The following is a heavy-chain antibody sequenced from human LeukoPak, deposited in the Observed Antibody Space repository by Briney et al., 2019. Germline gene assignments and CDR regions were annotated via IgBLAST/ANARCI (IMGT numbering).Heavy chain of an antibody. V-gene: IGHV3-23*01. CDR3: AKDSEDDFGDYLDY. CDR2: ISGSGGRT. Sequence: GGSLRLSCAASGFTFSSYEMNWVRQAPGKGLEWVSAISGSGGRTYYADSVKGRFTISRDNSKNTLSLQMNSLRAEDTAVYYCAKDSEDDFGDYLDYWGQGTLVTVSS. CDR1: GFTFSSYE. J-gene: IGHJ4*02. D-gene: IGHD4-17*01.